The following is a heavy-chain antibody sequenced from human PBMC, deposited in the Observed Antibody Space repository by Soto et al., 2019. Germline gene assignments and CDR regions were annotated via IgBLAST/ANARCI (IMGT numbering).Heavy chain of an antibody. V-gene: IGHV4-31*03. J-gene: IGHJ6*02. CDR1: GGSISSGGYY. CDR3: AKVAVAGIVYYYYGMDV. Sequence: SETLSLTCTVSGGSISSGGYYWSWIRQHPGKGLEWIGYIYYSGSTYYNPSLKSRVTISVDTSKNQFSLKLSSVTAEDTAVYYCAKVAVAGIVYYYYGMDVWGQGTTVTVSS. CDR2: IYYSGST. D-gene: IGHD6-19*01.